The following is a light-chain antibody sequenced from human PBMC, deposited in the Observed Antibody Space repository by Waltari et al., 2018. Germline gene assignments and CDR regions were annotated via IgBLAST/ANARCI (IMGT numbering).Light chain of an antibody. J-gene: IGKJ1*01. CDR3: QHYNTYSWT. CDR1: QSISSY. CDR2: EAS. V-gene: IGKV1-5*03. Sequence: DIQMTQSPSTLSASLGDRVTITCWASQSISSYLAWYQQKPGKAPKVLIYEASSLISGVPLRFSGRGSGTEFTLTISSLQPDDFATYFCQHYNTYSWTFGQGTKVEIK.